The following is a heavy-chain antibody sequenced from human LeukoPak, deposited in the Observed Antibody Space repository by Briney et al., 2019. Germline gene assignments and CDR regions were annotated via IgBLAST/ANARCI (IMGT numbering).Heavy chain of an antibody. J-gene: IGHJ4*02. CDR1: EFTFSSYA. Sequence: GGSLRLSCAASEFTFSSYAMNWVRQAPGKGLEWVSAMSGSGGSTYYADSVKGRFTISRDNSKNTLYLQMNSLRAEDTAVYYCAKPLYYYDSSGYYYWGQGTLVTVSS. V-gene: IGHV3-23*01. D-gene: IGHD3-22*01. CDR3: AKPLYYYDSSGYYY. CDR2: MSGSGGST.